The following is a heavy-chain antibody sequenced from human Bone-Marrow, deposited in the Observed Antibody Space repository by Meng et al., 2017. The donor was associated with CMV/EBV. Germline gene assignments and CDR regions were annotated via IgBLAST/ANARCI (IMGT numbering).Heavy chain of an antibody. D-gene: IGHD2-2*01. CDR1: GFTFSSYG. CDR2: IRYDGSNK. V-gene: IGHV3-30*02. CDR3: AKNGAFSTSWAYYFDF. J-gene: IGHJ4*02. Sequence: GGSLRLSCAASGFTFSSYGMHWVRQAPGKGLEWVAFIRYDGSNKYYADSVKGRFTISRDNSKNTLYLQMNSPRAEDTAVYYCAKNGAFSTSWAYYFDFWGQGTLVTVSS.